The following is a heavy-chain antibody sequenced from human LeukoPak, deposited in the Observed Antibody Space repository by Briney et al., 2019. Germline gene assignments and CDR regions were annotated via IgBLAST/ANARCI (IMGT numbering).Heavy chain of an antibody. CDR2: ISGSGGST. CDR3: AKCLHGSGSYPCGAFDI. J-gene: IGHJ3*02. CDR1: GFTFSNYA. V-gene: IGHV3-23*01. Sequence: GGSLRLSCAASGFTFSNYAMSWVRQAPGKGLEWVSAISGSGGSTYYADSVKGRFTISRDNSKNTLYLQMNSLRAEDTAVYYCAKCLHGSGSYPCGAFDIWGQGTMVTVSS. D-gene: IGHD3-10*01.